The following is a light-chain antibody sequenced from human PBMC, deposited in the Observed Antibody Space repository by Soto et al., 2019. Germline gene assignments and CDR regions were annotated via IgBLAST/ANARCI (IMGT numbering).Light chain of an antibody. Sequence: DIQMTQSPSSLSASVGDRVTITCRASQSISSYLNWYQQKPGKAPKLLIYKASTLKSGVPSRFSGSGSGTEFNLTISSLQTDDFATYYCQHYNSYPEAFGQGTKVDIK. CDR2: KAS. CDR3: QHYNSYPEA. CDR1: QSISSY. J-gene: IGKJ1*01. V-gene: IGKV1-5*03.